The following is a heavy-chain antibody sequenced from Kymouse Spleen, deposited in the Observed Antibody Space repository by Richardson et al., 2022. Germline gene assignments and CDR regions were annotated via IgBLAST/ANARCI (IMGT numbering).Heavy chain of an antibody. J-gene: IGHJ6*02. CDR3: AREGYYGSGSPNYYYYGMDV. CDR2: IKQDGSEK. V-gene: IGHV3-7*01. D-gene: IGHD3-10*01. CDR1: GFTFSSYW. Sequence: EVQLVESGGGLVQPGGSLRLSCAASGFTFSSYWMSWVRQAPGKGLEWVANIKQDGSEKYYVDSVKGRFTISRDNAKNSLYLQMNSLRAEDTAVYYCAREGYYGSGSPNYYYYGMDVWGQGTTVTVSS.